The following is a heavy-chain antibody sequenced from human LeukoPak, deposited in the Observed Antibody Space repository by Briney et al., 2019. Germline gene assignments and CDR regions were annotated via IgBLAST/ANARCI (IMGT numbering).Heavy chain of an antibody. V-gene: IGHV3-64D*06. CDR1: GFTFSSYA. J-gene: IGHJ4*02. Sequence: PGGSLGLSCSASGFTFSSYAMHWVRQAPGKGLEYVSAIGSNGGSTYYADSVKGRFTISRDNSKNTLYLQMSSLRAEDTAVYYCLKADRPGARGWYFAYWGQGPLVPSPQ. CDR3: LKADRPGARGWYFAY. CDR2: IGSNGGST. D-gene: IGHD6-19*01.